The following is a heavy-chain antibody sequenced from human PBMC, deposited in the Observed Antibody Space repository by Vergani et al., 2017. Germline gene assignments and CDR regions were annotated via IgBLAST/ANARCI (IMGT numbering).Heavy chain of an antibody. D-gene: IGHD4-17*01. CDR1: GYTFTGYY. CDR2: INPNSGGT. V-gene: IGHV1-2*02. Sequence: QVQLVQSGAEVKKPGASVKVSCKASGYTFTGYYMHWVRQAPGQGLEWMGWINPNSGGTNYAQKFQGRVTMTRDTSISTAYMVLSRLRSDDTAVYYCARDRSDDYGDWGPLDYWGQGTLVTVSS. J-gene: IGHJ4*02. CDR3: ARDRSDDYGDWGPLDY.